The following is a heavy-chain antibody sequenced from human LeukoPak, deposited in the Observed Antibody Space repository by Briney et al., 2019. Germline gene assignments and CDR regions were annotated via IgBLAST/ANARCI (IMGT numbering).Heavy chain of an antibody. Sequence: SVNVSCKASGGTFSSYAISWVRQAPGQGLEWMGGIIPIFGTANYAQKFQGRVTITADESTSTAYMELSSLRSEDTAVYYCARARYYYDSSGPLDAFDIWGQGTMVTVSS. V-gene: IGHV1-69*13. CDR1: GGTFSSYA. CDR3: ARARYYYDSSGPLDAFDI. J-gene: IGHJ3*02. D-gene: IGHD3-22*01. CDR2: IIPIFGTA.